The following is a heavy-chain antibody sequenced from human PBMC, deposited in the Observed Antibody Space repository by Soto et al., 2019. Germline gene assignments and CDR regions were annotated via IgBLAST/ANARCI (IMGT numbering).Heavy chain of an antibody. CDR3: ARGLGLLPAY. Sequence: QVQLVESGGGVVQPGRSLRLSCAASGFTFSSSAMHWVRQAPGKGLEWVAVISYDGRNKYDADTVKCRFTISRDNSKNTMYLQMNSLRAEDTALYYCARGLGLLPAYWGQGTLVTVSS. V-gene: IGHV3-30-3*01. J-gene: IGHJ4*02. D-gene: IGHD3-22*01. CDR2: ISYDGRNK. CDR1: GFTFSSSA.